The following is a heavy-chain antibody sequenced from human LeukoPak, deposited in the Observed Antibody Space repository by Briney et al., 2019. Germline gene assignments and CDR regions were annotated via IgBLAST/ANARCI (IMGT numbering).Heavy chain of an antibody. CDR3: ARLGGNWNAPGDY. D-gene: IGHD1-1*01. J-gene: IGHJ4*02. CDR1: GFTFDDYG. V-gene: IGHV3-20*04. CDR2: INWNGGST. Sequence: GGSLRLSCAASGFTFDDYGMSWVRHVPGKGLEWVSGINWNGGSTVYADSVKGRFTISRDSAKNSLYLQMNSLRAEDTALYYCARLGGNWNAPGDYWGQGTLVTVSS.